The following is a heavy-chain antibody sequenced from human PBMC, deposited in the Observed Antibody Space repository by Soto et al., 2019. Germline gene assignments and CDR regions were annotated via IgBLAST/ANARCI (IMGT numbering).Heavy chain of an antibody. CDR2: IYFTGST. CDR1: GGAVSSGTYY. CDR3: TRGPPRVQWFDP. Sequence: SETLSLSCTVSGGAVSSGTYYWIWIRQPPGKGLEWIGHIYFTGSTNYNPSLKSRVTMSLDTSRNQFSLKLSSVTAADTAVYYCTRGPPRVQWFDPWGLGTLVTVSS. J-gene: IGHJ5*02. V-gene: IGHV4-61*01.